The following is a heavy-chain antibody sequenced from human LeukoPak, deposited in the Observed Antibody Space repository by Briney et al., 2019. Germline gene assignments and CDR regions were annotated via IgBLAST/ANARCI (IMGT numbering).Heavy chain of an antibody. V-gene: IGHV3-30*18. D-gene: IGHD1-20*01. CDR1: GFTFSNYG. CDR3: AKGEGITGTASPDY. CDR2: MSHDGNNK. J-gene: IGHJ4*02. Sequence: GGSLRLSCAASGFTFSNYGMHWVRQAPGKGLEWMAVMSHDGNNKNYADSVKGRFTISRDNSKNTLFLQMNSLRAEDTAVYYCAKGEGITGTASPDYWGQGTLLTVS.